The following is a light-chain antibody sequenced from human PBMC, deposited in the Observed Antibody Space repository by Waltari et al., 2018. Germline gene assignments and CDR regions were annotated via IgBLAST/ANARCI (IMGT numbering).Light chain of an antibody. CDR3: QQYVTSVT. CDR1: QSIHTTY. CDR2: GAS. Sequence: EIVLTQSPGTLSLSPGESATLSCRARQSIHTTYLAWYQKKPGQAPRLLIHGASSRATDIPDRFSGSGSGTDFTLTISRLEPEDFAIYYCQQYVTSVTFGGGTKVEI. J-gene: IGKJ4*01. V-gene: IGKV3-20*01.